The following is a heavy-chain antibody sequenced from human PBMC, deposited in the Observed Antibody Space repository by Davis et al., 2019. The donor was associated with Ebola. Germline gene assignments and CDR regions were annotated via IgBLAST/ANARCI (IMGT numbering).Heavy chain of an antibody. D-gene: IGHD1-26*01. V-gene: IGHV3-30*18. CDR3: AKGSGTYKGLGDY. Sequence: GESLKISCAASGFTFSSYGMHWVRQAPGKGLEWVAVISFDDGSKKDYADSVKGRFTISRDNSKNTLYLQMNSLRVEDTAVYYCAKGSGTYKGLGDYWGQGTLVTVSS. CDR1: GFTFSSYG. CDR2: ISFDDGSKK. J-gene: IGHJ4*02.